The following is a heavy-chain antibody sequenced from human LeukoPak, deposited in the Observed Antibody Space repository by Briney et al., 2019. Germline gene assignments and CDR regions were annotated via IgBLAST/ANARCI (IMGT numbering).Heavy chain of an antibody. CDR3: ARVEPYSSSSFDY. CDR2: IYYSGST. D-gene: IGHD6-6*01. CDR1: GGSISSSSYY. J-gene: IGHJ4*02. V-gene: IGHV4-39*07. Sequence: SETLSLTCTVSGGSISSSSYYWGWIRQPPGKGLEWIGSIYYSGSTNYNPSLKSRVTISVDTSKNQFSLKLSSVTAADTAVYYCARVEPYSSSSFDYWGQGTLVTVSS.